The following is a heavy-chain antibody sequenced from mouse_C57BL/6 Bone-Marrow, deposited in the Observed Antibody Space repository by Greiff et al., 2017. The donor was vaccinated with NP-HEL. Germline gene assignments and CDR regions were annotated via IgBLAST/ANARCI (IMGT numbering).Heavy chain of an antibody. CDR3: ASSITTVNYFDY. CDR2: IWSGGST. Sequence: VQVVESGPGLVQPSQSLSITCTVSGFSLTSYGVHWVRQSPGKGLEWLGVIWSGGSTDYNAAFISRLSISKDNSKSQVFFKMNSLQADDTAIYYCASSITTVNYFDYWGQGTTLTVSS. J-gene: IGHJ2*01. CDR1: GFSLTSYG. V-gene: IGHV2-2*01. D-gene: IGHD1-1*01.